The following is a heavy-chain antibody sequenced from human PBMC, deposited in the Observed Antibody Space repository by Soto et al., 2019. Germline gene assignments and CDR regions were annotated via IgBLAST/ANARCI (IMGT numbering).Heavy chain of an antibody. J-gene: IGHJ6*02. CDR1: GYTFTSYD. CDR3: ARGSGRYFDWLLRAGEMDV. Sequence: QVQLVQSGAEVKKPGASVKVSCKASGYTFTSYDINWVRQATGQGLEWMGWMNPNSGNTGYAQKFQGRVTMTRNTXXSXAXXELSSLRSEDTAVYYCARGSGRYFDWLLRAGEMDVWGQGTTVTVSS. D-gene: IGHD3-9*01. CDR2: MNPNSGNT. V-gene: IGHV1-8*01.